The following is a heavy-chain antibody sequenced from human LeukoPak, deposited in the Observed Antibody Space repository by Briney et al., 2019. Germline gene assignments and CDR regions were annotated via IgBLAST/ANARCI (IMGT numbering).Heavy chain of an antibody. V-gene: IGHV4-59*01. CDR3: ARADPYYGSGSYRVRFDP. D-gene: IGHD3-10*01. Sequence: SETLSLTCTVSGGSISSYYWSWIRQPPGKGLEWIGYIYYSGSTNYNPSLKSRVTISVDTSKNQFSPKLSSVTAADTAVYYCARADPYYGSGSYRVRFDPWGQGTLVTVSS. J-gene: IGHJ5*02. CDR1: GGSISSYY. CDR2: IYYSGST.